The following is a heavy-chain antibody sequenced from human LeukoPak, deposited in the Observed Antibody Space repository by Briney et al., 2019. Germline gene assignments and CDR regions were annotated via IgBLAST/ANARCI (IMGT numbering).Heavy chain of an antibody. V-gene: IGHV4-59*12. J-gene: IGHJ6*02. Sequence: SETLSLTCTVSGGSFSSYYWSWIRQPPGKGLEWIGCISYTGGTNYTPSLKSRVTISLDTSKNQFSLKLSSVTAADTAVYYCARGRGCSSTSCYGYYYYGMDVWGQGTTVTVSS. CDR2: ISYTGGT. CDR1: GGSFSSYY. D-gene: IGHD2-2*01. CDR3: ARGRGCSSTSCYGYYYYGMDV.